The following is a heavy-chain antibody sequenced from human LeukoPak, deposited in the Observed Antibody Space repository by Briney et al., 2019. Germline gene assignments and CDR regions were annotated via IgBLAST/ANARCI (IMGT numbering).Heavy chain of an antibody. V-gene: IGHV3-33*01. J-gene: IGHJ4*02. Sequence: GGSLRLSCAACGFTFSNHGMHWVRQPAGKGLEWVAGIWYDGSKMYYGDSVKGRLTISRDNSMDTLFLEMNSRRAEDTAVYYCARDIAGSYYNGVDYWGQGTLVTVSS. CDR3: ARDIAGSYYNGVDY. D-gene: IGHD3-10*01. CDR1: GFTFSNHG. CDR2: IWYDGSKM.